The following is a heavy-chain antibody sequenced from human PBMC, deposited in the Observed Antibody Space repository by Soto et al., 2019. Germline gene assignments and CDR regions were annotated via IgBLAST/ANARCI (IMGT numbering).Heavy chain of an antibody. CDR3: ARGDTGYYDILTGYSFDY. V-gene: IGHV3-21*04. Sequence: GGSLRLSCAASGFTFSSYSMNWVRQALGKGLEWVSSISSSSSYIYYADSVKGRFTISRDNAKNSLYLQMNSLRAEDTAVYYCARGDTGYYDILTGYSFDYWGQGTLVTVSS. CDR1: GFTFSSYS. CDR2: ISSSSSYI. D-gene: IGHD3-9*01. J-gene: IGHJ4*02.